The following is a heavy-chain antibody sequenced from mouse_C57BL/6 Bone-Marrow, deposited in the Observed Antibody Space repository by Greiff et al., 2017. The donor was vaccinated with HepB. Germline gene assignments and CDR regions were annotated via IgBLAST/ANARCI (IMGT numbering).Heavy chain of an antibody. J-gene: IGHJ1*03. D-gene: IGHD1-1*01. Sequence: EVKVVESEGGLVQPGRSMKLSCTASGFTFSDYYMAWVRQVPEKGLEWVANINYDGSSTYYLDSLKSRFIISRDNAKNILYLQMSSLKSEDTATYYCARGGYGSSYGGYFDVWGTGTTVTVSS. CDR3: ARGGYGSSYGGYFDV. CDR2: INYDGSST. V-gene: IGHV5-16*01. CDR1: GFTFSDYY.